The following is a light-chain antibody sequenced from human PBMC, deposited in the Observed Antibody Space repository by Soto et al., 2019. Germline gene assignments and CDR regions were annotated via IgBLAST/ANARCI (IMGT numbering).Light chain of an antibody. Sequence: IVVAKSPGTLSLSPGERATLSCRASQSVSNNYLAWYQQKPGQAPRLLIYGASNRATGIPDRFSGSGSGTDFTLTISRLEPEDFAVYYCLQFSSYPLTFGGGTKVDIK. J-gene: IGKJ4*01. CDR1: QSVSNNY. CDR3: LQFSSYPLT. V-gene: IGKV3-20*01. CDR2: GAS.